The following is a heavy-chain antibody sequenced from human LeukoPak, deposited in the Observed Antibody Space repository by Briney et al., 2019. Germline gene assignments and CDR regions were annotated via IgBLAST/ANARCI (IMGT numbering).Heavy chain of an antibody. V-gene: IGHV3-30*02. Sequence: PGGSLRLSCAASGFTFSSYGMHWVRQAPGKGLEWVAFIRYDGSNKYYADSVKGRFTISRDNSKNTLYLQMNSLRAEDTAVYYRAKDVLSTVTTYYFDYWGQGTLVTVSS. CDR2: IRYDGSNK. CDR1: GFTFSSYG. D-gene: IGHD4-17*01. J-gene: IGHJ4*02. CDR3: AKDVLSTVTTYYFDY.